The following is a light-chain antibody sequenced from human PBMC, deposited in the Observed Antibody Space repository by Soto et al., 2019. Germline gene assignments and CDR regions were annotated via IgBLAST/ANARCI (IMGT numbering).Light chain of an antibody. CDR1: QSVSSF. CDR2: GAS. Sequence: EIVLTQSPATLSLSPGERATLSCRASQSVSSFLAWYQQKPGQAPRLLIYGASSRATGIPDRFSGSGSETDFTLTISGLEPEDFAVYYCHQSGNSHTFGQGTKLEIK. J-gene: IGKJ2*01. CDR3: HQSGNSHT. V-gene: IGKV3-20*01.